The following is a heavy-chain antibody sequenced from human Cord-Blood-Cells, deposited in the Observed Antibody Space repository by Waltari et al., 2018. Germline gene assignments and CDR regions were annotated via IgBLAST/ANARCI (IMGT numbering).Heavy chain of an antibody. V-gene: IGHV4-39*01. CDR2: IYYSGST. CDR3: ARPRGSYYAFDI. CDR1: GGSISSSSYY. D-gene: IGHD1-26*01. J-gene: IGHJ3*02. Sequence: QLQLQESGPGLVKPSETLSLTCPVSGGSISSSSYYWGWIRQPPGKGLEWIGSIYYSGSTYYNPSLKSRVTISVDTSKNQFSLKLSSVTAADTAVYYCARPRGSYYAFDIWGQGTMVTVSS.